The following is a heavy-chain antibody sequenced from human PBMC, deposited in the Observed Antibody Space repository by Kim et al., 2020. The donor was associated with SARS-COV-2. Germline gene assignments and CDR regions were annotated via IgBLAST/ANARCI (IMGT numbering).Heavy chain of an antibody. J-gene: IGHJ6*02. V-gene: IGHV4-39*01. CDR3: EGFSDNQSKYRNHRNGMDV. CDR2: IYYSGST. Sequence: SETLSLTCTVSGGSISSSSYYWGWIRQPPGKGLEWIGSIYYSGSTYYNPSLKSRVTISVDTSKNQFSLKLSSVTAADTAVYYCEGFSDNQSKYRNHRNGMDVWGQGTTVTVSS. D-gene: IGHD3-16*02. CDR1: GGSISSSSYY.